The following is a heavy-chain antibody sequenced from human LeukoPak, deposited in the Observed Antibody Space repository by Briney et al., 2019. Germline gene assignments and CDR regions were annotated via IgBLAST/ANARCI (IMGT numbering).Heavy chain of an antibody. CDR3: TTDDPAYDYVWGSYRTE. J-gene: IGHJ4*02. D-gene: IGHD3-16*02. Sequence: GGSLRLSCAASGFTFSNAWMSWVRQAPGKGLEWVGRIKSKTDGGTTDYAAPVKGRFTISRDDSKNTLYLQMNSLKTEDTAVYYCTTDDPAYDYVWGSYRTEWGQGTLVTVSS. CDR2: IKSKTDGGTT. V-gene: IGHV3-15*01. CDR1: GFTFSNAW.